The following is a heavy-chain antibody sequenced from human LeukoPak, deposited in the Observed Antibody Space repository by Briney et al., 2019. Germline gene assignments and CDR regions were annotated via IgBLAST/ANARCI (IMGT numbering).Heavy chain of an antibody. CDR1: GYTFTSYD. CDR2: MNPNSGNT. J-gene: IGHJ6*03. V-gene: IGHV1-8*01. CDR3: ARAGNSLVIFHYYYYYMDV. D-gene: IGHD4-23*01. Sequence: ASVKVSCKASGYTFTSYDINWVRQATGQGLEWMGWMNPNSGNTGYAQKFQGRVTMTRNTSISTAYMELSSLRSEDTAVYYCARAGNSLVIFHYYYYYMDVWGKGTTVTVSS.